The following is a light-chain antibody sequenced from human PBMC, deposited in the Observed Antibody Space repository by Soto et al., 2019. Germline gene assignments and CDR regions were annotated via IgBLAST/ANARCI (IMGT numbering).Light chain of an antibody. V-gene: IGKV3-15*01. Sequence: EIVMTQSPATLSVSPGERATLSCRASQSVSNNLAWYQQKPGQAPRLLIYGASTRATGIPARFSGSGSGTEFTFTISSLQSEDFAVYYCQQYNNWPRTFGQGTKVEI. CDR2: GAS. CDR3: QQYNNWPRT. J-gene: IGKJ1*01. CDR1: QSVSNN.